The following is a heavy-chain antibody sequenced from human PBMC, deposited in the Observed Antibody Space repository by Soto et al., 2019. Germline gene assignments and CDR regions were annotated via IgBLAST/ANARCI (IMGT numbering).Heavy chain of an antibody. CDR2: MYYNGGT. D-gene: IGHD1-7*01. J-gene: IGHJ4*02. V-gene: IGHV4-31*03. CDR3: ARGKDSITGTTT. CDR1: GGSISSGGYY. Sequence: QVQLQESGPGLVKPSQTLSLTCSVSGGSISSGGYYWSWVRQHPGKGLEWIGHMYYNGGTYNNPSLKSRPTTSRDTPQNQFSLRLSSVTAADTAVYYCARGKDSITGTTTWGQGILVTVSS.